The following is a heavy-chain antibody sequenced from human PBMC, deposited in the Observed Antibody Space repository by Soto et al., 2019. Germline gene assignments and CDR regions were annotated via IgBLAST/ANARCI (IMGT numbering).Heavy chain of an antibody. CDR3: AIRGYFDWLSISYYYMDV. CDR2: IYYSGST. Sequence: PSETLSLTCTVSGGSISSSSYYWGWIRQPPGKGLEWIGSIYYSGSTYYNPSLKSRVTISVDTSKNQFSPKLSSVTAADTAVYYCAIRGYFDWLSISYYYMDVWGKGTTVT. V-gene: IGHV4-39*01. J-gene: IGHJ6*03. CDR1: GGSISSSSYY. D-gene: IGHD3-9*01.